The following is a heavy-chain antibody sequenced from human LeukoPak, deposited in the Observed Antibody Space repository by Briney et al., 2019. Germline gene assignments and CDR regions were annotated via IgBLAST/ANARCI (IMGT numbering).Heavy chain of an antibody. CDR2: INPNSGGT. CDR3: ARIAARPRLANFDY. D-gene: IGHD6-6*01. CDR1: GYTFTVYY. J-gene: IGHJ4*02. Sequence: GASVTVSCKPSGYTFTVYYMHWVRQAPGQGLEWMGWINPNSGGTNYAQKFQGRVTMTRDTSISTAYMELSRLRSDDTAVYYCARIAARPRLANFDYWGQGTLVTVSS. V-gene: IGHV1-2*02.